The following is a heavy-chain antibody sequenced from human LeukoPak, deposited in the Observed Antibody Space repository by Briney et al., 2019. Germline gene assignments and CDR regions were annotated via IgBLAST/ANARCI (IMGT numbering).Heavy chain of an antibody. J-gene: IGHJ4*02. CDR2: ISWNSGSI. Sequence: PGRSLRLSCAASGFTFDDYAMHWVRQAPGKGLEWVSGISWNSGSIGYADSVKGRFTISRDNAKNSLYLQMNSLRAEDTALYYCAKDSLSGWYTNFDYWGQGTLVTVSS. D-gene: IGHD6-19*01. CDR3: AKDSLSGWYTNFDY. CDR1: GFTFDDYA. V-gene: IGHV3-9*01.